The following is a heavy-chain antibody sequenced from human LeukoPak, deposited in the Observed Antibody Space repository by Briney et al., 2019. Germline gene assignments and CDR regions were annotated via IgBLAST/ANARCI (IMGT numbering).Heavy chain of an antibody. J-gene: IGHJ6*02. Sequence: SVKVSCKASGGTFSSYAISWVRQAPGQGLEWMGRIIPILGIANYAQKFQGRVTNTADKSTSTAYMELSSLRSEDTAVYYCARTGPADYGMDVWGQGTTVTVSS. CDR3: ARTGPADYGMDV. CDR1: GGTFSSYA. CDR2: IIPILGIA. D-gene: IGHD3-10*01. V-gene: IGHV1-69*04.